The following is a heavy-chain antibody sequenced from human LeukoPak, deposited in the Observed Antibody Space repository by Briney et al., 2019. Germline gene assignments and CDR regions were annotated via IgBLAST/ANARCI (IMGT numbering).Heavy chain of an antibody. CDR1: GYSFTSYW. Sequence: GKSLKISCKGSGYSFTSYWIGWVRQMPGKGLEWMGIIYPGDSDTRYSPSFQGQVTISVDKSISTAYLQWSSLKASDTAMYYCARAYYGSGSYYNPGWFDPWGQGTLVTVSS. D-gene: IGHD3-10*01. V-gene: IGHV5-51*01. CDR2: IYPGDSDT. CDR3: ARAYYGSGSYYNPGWFDP. J-gene: IGHJ5*02.